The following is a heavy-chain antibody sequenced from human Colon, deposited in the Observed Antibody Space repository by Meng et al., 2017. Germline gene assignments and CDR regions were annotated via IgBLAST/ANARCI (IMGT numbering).Heavy chain of an antibody. CDR3: TRAPLPAGRGLKNWFEP. J-gene: IGHJ5*02. D-gene: IGHD2-2*01. CDR1: GDSISNTNHS. CDR2: LHYAGNI. V-gene: IGHV4-39*07. Sequence: QLQLQESGPGLVRPSETLSRMWTVSGDSISNTNHSWGWIRQPRRKGLEWIGSLHYAGNIFYNPSLKSRVTISVDTSKNQFSLQLTSVTAADTAMYYCTRAPLPAGRGLKNWFEPWGQGTLVTVSS.